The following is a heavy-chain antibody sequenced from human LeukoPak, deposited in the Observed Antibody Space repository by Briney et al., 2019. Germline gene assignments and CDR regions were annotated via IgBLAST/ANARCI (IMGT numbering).Heavy chain of an antibody. CDR3: AREGKRSYYRGLGY. D-gene: IGHD1-26*01. Sequence: SVKVSCKASGGTFSSYSISWVRQAPGQGLEWMGGIIPIFDITNYAQKFQGRVTLTADESTSTAYMELSSLRSDDTAVYYCAREGKRSYYRGLGYWGQGTLVTVSS. V-gene: IGHV1-69*13. CDR1: GGTFSSYS. CDR2: IIPIFDIT. J-gene: IGHJ4*02.